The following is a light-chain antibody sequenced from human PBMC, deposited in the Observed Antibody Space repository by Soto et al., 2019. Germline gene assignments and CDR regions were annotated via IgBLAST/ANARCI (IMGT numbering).Light chain of an antibody. J-gene: IGKJ5*01. CDR2: DAS. V-gene: IGKV1-33*01. Sequence: DIQMTQSPSTLSGSVGDRVTITCQASQDITNYLNWYQQKPGKAPRLLLYDASSLETGVPSRFSGSGSGTDFTFTISSLQPEDIATYYCQHYDHLPITFGQGTRLEI. CDR1: QDITNY. CDR3: QHYDHLPIT.